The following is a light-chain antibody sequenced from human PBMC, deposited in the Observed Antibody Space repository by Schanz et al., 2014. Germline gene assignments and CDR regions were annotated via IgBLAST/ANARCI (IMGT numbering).Light chain of an antibody. CDR2: GAS. Sequence: EIVMTQSPATLSVSPGERATLSCRASQSVSSNLAWYQQKPGQAPSLLIYGASTRATGIPARFSGGGSGTYFTLTISSLQSEDLAVYYCQQYNNWLFGGGTKVEIK. CDR1: QSVSSN. CDR3: QQYNNWL. J-gene: IGKJ4*01. V-gene: IGKV3D-15*01.